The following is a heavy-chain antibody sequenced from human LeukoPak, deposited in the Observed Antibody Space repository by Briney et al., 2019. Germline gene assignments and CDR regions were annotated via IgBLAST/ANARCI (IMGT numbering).Heavy chain of an antibody. CDR2: ISSSSSTI. CDR3: ARAPSGSYYYGMDV. J-gene: IGHJ6*02. CDR1: GFTFSSYS. D-gene: IGHD1-26*01. V-gene: IGHV3-48*04. Sequence: PGGSLRLSCAASGFTFSSYSMNWVRQAPGKGLEWVSNISSSSSTIYYADSVKGRFTISRDNAKNSLYLQMNSLRAEDTAVYYCARAPSGSYYYGMDVWGQGTTVTVSS.